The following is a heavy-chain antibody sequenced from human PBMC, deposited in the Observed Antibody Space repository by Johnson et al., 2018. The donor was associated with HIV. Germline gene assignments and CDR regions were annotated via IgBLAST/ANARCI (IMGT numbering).Heavy chain of an antibody. V-gene: IGHV3-30-3*01. CDR3: AKDRGDGVAARRRSSFDI. D-gene: IGHD6-6*01. CDR1: GFTFSDYA. J-gene: IGHJ3*02. CDR2: ISYDGSNK. Sequence: QVQLVESGGGVVQPGRSLRLSCAASGFTFSDYAMHWVRQAPGKGLEWVAVISYDGSNKYYADSVKGRFTISRDNSKNTLYLQMNSLRAEDTAVYYCAKDRGDGVAARRRSSFDIWGQGTMVTVSS.